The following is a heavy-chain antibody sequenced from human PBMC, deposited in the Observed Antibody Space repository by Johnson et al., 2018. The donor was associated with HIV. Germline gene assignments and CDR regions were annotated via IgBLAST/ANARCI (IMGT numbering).Heavy chain of an antibody. D-gene: IGHD6-19*01. CDR2: IKQDGSEK. CDR1: GFTFSSYW. V-gene: IGHV3-7*01. CDR3: AKAEWYWSGWYPFNAFDI. Sequence: VQLVESGGGLVQPGGSLRLSCAASGFTFSSYWMSCVRQAPGKGLEWVANIKQDGSEKYYVDSVKGRFTISRDNAKNSLDLQMNSLRAEDTAVYYCAKAEWYWSGWYPFNAFDIGGQGTMVTVSS. J-gene: IGHJ3*02.